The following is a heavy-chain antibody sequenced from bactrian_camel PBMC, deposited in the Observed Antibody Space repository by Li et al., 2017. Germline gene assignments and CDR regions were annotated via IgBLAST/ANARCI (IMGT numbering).Heavy chain of an antibody. CDR2: IRRSGGET. CDR1: GHSRGSNC. V-gene: IGHV3-3*01. J-gene: IGHJ4*01. Sequence: HVQLVESGGGSVQTGGSLRLSCVVSGHSRGSNCVGWYRLPPGRAPAEREGIAAIRRSGGETWYAGSVKGRFTISQDSARNTVYLQMNSLRPDDTAMYYCAAGSRVLGLTLRPNNYDYWGQGTQVTV. CDR3: AAGSRVLGLTLRPNNYDY.